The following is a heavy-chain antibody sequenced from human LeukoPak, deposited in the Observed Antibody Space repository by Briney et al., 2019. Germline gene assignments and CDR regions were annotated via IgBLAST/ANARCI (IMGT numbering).Heavy chain of an antibody. Sequence: SETLSLTCTVSGGSISSGGYFWSWIRQHPGKGLEWIGYIYYGGSTYYNPSLKSRLTISVDTSENQFPLRLTSVTAADTAVYYCARGTYSSGWSLGFDPWGQGTLVTVSS. CDR3: ARGTYSSGWSLGFDP. J-gene: IGHJ5*02. V-gene: IGHV4-31*03. CDR1: GGSISSGGYF. CDR2: IYYGGST. D-gene: IGHD6-19*01.